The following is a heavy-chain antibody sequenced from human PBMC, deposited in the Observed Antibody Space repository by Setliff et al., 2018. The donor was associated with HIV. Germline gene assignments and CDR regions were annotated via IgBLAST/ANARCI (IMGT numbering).Heavy chain of an antibody. Sequence: SETLSLTCIASGDSIGITNYYWGWIRQPPGRGLEWVGSIYQSGRTFYNPSLSGRVTVSVDTSKNQFSLKLSSVTAADTAVYYCARDKTYCNYSRCSRAGWYFDLWGRGTLVTVSS. CDR3: ARDKTYCNYSRCSRAGWYFDL. V-gene: IGHV4-39*07. CDR1: GDSIGITNYY. D-gene: IGHD2-2*01. J-gene: IGHJ2*01. CDR2: IYQSGRT.